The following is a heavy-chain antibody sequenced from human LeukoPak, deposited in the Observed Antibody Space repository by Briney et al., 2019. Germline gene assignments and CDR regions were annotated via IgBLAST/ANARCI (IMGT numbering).Heavy chain of an antibody. CDR1: GYTFTSYA. V-gene: IGHV1-3*01. CDR2: INAGNGNT. CDR3: ARIGITMVRGVMNWSDP. J-gene: IGHJ5*02. Sequence: ASVKVSCKASGYTFTSYAMHWVRQAPGQRLEWMGWINAGNGNTNYSQKFQGRVTITRDTSASTAYMELSSLRSEDTAVYYCARIGITMVRGVMNWSDPWGQGTLVTVSS. D-gene: IGHD3-10*01.